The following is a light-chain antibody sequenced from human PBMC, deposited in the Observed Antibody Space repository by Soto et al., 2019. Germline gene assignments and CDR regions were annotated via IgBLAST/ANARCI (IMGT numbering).Light chain of an antibody. Sequence: EIVLTQSPGTLSLSPGNRTTLSCRASQSVSSKNLAWYQQKPGQAPRLLIYGASRGAAGIPDRFSGSGSGTDFTRTISRLALEDFAVYFCQQYGRSPMFTFGQGTKLEVK. CDR1: QSVSSKN. CDR2: GAS. CDR3: QQYGRSPMFT. J-gene: IGKJ2*01. V-gene: IGKV3-20*01.